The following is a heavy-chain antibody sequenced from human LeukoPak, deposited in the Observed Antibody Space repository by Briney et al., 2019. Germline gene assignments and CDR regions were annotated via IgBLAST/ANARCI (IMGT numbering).Heavy chain of an antibody. CDR1: GFTFSSYG. CDR3: ARDTTGYCSSTSCHDYFQH. J-gene: IGHJ1*01. D-gene: IGHD2-2*03. V-gene: IGHV3-33*01. CDR2: IWYDGSNK. Sequence: GGSLRLSCAASGFTFSSYGMHWVRQAPGKGLEWVAVIWYDGSNKYYADSVKGRFTISRDISKNTLYLQMNSLRAEDTAVYYCARDTTGYCSSTSCHDYFQHWGQGTLVTVSS.